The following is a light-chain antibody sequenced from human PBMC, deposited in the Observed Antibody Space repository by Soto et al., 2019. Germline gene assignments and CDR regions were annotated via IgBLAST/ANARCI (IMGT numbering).Light chain of an antibody. V-gene: IGKV4-1*01. CDR1: QSVLYSSNSKNY. J-gene: IGKJ4*01. Sequence: IVMTQSPDSLAASLGERATINCKSSQSVLYSSNSKNYLAWYQQKPGQAPKLLISWASTRESGVPDRFSGTGSGTDFTLTISSLQAEDVAVYYCQQYSSPPLTFGGGTKVEIK. CDR3: QQYSSPPLT. CDR2: WAS.